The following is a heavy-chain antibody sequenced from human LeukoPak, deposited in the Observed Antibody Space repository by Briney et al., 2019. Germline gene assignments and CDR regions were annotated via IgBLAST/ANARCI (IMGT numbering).Heavy chain of an antibody. CDR2: ISSGGDSI. Sequence: GGSLRLSCAASNFVFSDYYMSWVRQAPGKGLQWVSYISSGGDSIYYADSVRGRFTISRDNAKNSLYLQMNSLRADDTAVYYCARGDGYNDAEYLQHWGQGTLVTVS. CDR1: NFVFSDYY. CDR3: ARGDGYNDAEYLQH. D-gene: IGHD5-24*01. J-gene: IGHJ1*01. V-gene: IGHV3-11*01.